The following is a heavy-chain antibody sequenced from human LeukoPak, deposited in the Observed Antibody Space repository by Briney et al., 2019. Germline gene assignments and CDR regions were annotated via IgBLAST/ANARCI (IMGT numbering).Heavy chain of an antibody. D-gene: IGHD6-13*01. CDR3: ARGDSSSWYDY. CDR1: GGSISSYY. Sequence: SETLSLTCTASGGSISSYYWSWIRQPPGKGLEWIGYIYYSGSTNYNPSLKSRVTISVDTSKNQFSLKLSSVTAADTAVYFCARGDSSSWYDYWGQGTLVTVSS. V-gene: IGHV4-59*01. CDR2: IYYSGST. J-gene: IGHJ4*02.